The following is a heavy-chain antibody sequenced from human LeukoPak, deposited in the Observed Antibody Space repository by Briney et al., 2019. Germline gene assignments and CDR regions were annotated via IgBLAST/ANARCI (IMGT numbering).Heavy chain of an antibody. CDR2: IYPNSGGT. D-gene: IGHD3-3*01. CDR3: ARDFYDFWSGYDY. J-gene: IGHJ4*02. V-gene: IGHV1-2*02. Sequence: VASVKVSCKASGYSFTGYYIHWVRQAPGQGLEWMGWIYPNSGGTNYAQKFQGRVTMTRDTSISTAYMELNSLRSDDTAVYYCARDFYDFWSGYDYWGQGTLVTVSS. CDR1: GYSFTGYY.